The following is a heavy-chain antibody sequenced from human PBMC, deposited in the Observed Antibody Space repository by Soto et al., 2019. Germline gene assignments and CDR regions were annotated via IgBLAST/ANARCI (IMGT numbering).Heavy chain of an antibody. CDR2: INPNSGGT. Sequence: GASVKVSCKASGYTFTGYYMHWVRQAPGQGLEWMGWINPNSGGTNYAQKFQGWVTMTRDTSISTAYMELSRLRSDDTAVYYCARGKLYSSSWSGRYYFDYWGQGTLVTVS. J-gene: IGHJ4*02. D-gene: IGHD6-13*01. V-gene: IGHV1-2*04. CDR1: GYTFTGYY. CDR3: ARGKLYSSSWSGRYYFDY.